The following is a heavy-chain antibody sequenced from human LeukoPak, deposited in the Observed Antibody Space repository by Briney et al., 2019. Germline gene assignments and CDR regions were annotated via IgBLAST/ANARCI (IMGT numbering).Heavy chain of an antibody. D-gene: IGHD2/OR15-2a*01. Sequence: GGSLRLSCVVSGFMFSSNTMTWVRQALGKGLEWVANIKEDGSEKHYVDSVKGRSTISRDNAKNSLYLQMNSLRAEDTAVYYCATGGRRYYADWGQGTLVTVSS. V-gene: IGHV3-7*01. CDR2: IKEDGSEK. J-gene: IGHJ4*02. CDR1: GFMFSSNT. CDR3: ATGGRRYYAD.